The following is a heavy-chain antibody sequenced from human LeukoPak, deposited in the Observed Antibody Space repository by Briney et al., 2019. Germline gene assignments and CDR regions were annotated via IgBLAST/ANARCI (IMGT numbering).Heavy chain of an antibody. CDR2: ISWNSGNI. Sequence: QPGRSLRLSCAASGFTFDDYAMHWARQAPGKGLEWVSGISWNSGNIGYADSVKGRFTISRDNAKNSLYLQMNSLRAEDMALYYCAKGTTGTTGGWFDPWGQGTLVTVSS. CDR3: AKGTTGTTGGWFDP. D-gene: IGHD1-1*01. V-gene: IGHV3-9*03. CDR1: GFTFDDYA. J-gene: IGHJ5*02.